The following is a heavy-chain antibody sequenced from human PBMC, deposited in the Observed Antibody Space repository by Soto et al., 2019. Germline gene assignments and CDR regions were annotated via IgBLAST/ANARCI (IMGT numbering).Heavy chain of an antibody. CDR1: GYTFTGYY. CDR3: ARGQVTSPLLWFGEASGFDP. V-gene: IGHV1-8*02. D-gene: IGHD3-10*01. J-gene: IGHJ5*02. Sequence: ASVKVSCKASGYTFTGYYINWVRQATGQGLEWMGWMNPNSGNTGYAQKFQGRVTMTRNTSISTAYMELSSLRSEDTAVYYCARGQVTSPLLWFGEASGFDPWGQGTLVTVSS. CDR2: MNPNSGNT.